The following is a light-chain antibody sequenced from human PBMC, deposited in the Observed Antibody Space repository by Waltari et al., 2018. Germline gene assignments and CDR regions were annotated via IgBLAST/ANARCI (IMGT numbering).Light chain of an antibody. J-gene: IGKJ3*01. CDR3: QQYDNLIFT. CDR1: QDISNY. V-gene: IGKV1-33*01. Sequence: DIQITPSPFSLSASVGDRVTITCQVSQDISNYLNWYQQKPGKAPKLLIYDASNLETGVPSRFSGSGSGTDFTFTISSLQPEDIATYYCQQYDNLIFTFGPGTKVDIK. CDR2: DAS.